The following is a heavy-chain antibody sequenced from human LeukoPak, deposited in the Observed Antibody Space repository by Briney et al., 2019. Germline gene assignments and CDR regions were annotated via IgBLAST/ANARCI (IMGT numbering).Heavy chain of an antibody. CDR2: IYYSGST. V-gene: IGHV4-59*01. CDR1: GGSISSYY. J-gene: IGHJ6*02. D-gene: IGHD3-9*01. CDR3: ASASKYYDILTGYYKTSGMDV. Sequence: SETLSLTCTVSGGSISSYYWSWIRQPPGKGLEWIGYIYYSGSTNYNPSLKSRVTISVDTSKNRFSLKLSSVTAADTAVYYCASASKYYDILTGYYKTSGMDVWGQGTTVTVSS.